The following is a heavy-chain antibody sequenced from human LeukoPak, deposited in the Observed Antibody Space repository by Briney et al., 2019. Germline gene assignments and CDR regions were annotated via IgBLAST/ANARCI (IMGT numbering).Heavy chain of an antibody. Sequence: GGSLRLSCAASGFTFSSYAMSWVRQAPGKGLEWVSAISGSGGSTYYADSAKGRFTISRDNSKNTLYLQMNSLRAEDTAVYYCAKSLVVVPAAITPARPFDPRGQGTLVTVSS. D-gene: IGHD2-2*01. CDR1: GFTFSSYA. CDR3: AKSLVVVPAAITPARPFDP. CDR2: ISGSGGST. V-gene: IGHV3-23*01. J-gene: IGHJ5*02.